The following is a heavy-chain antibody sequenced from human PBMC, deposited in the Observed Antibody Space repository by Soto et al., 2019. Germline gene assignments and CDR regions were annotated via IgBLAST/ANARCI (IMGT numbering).Heavy chain of an antibody. V-gene: IGHV1-69*02. D-gene: IGHD6-6*01. CDR1: GGTFSSYT. CDR3: SSQSMRPRPLPGYSFDY. J-gene: IGHJ4*02. CDR2: IIPIMNIT. Sequence: QVQQVRSGAEVKKPGSSVKVPCKASGGTFSSYTISWVRQAPGQGLEWMARIIPIMNITNFARKFQGRVTRPADTSTNTAYMELSSLTSEDTAVYYCSSQSMRPRPLPGYSFDYWGQGVLVTGSS.